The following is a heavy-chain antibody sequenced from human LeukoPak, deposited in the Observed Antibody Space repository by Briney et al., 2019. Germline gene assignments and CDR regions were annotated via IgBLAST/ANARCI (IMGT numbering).Heavy chain of an antibody. J-gene: IGHJ3*02. CDR2: INSDGSST. Sequence: GGSLRLSCAASGFTFSSYWMHWVRQVPGKGLVWVSRINSDGSSTSYADSAKGRFTISRDNAKNTLYVQMNSLRAEDTAVYYCSTGSGHAFDIWGRGTMVTVSS. CDR3: STGSGHAFDI. V-gene: IGHV3-74*01. CDR1: GFTFSSYW. D-gene: IGHD3-10*01.